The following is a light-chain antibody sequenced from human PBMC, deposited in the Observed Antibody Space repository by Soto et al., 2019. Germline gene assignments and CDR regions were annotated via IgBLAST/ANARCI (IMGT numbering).Light chain of an antibody. CDR2: EVS. J-gene: IGLJ2*01. CDR1: SSDVGGYNY. CDR3: CAYAGSYTVL. V-gene: IGLV2-14*01. Sequence: QSALTQPASVSGSPGQSITISCTGTSSDVGGYNYVSWYQQHPGKAPKLMIYEVSKRPSGVSNRFSGSKSGNTASLSISGLQAEDEADYYCCAYAGSYTVLFGGGTKLTVL.